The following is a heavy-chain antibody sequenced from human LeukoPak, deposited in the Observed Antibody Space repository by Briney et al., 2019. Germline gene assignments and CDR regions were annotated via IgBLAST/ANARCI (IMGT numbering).Heavy chain of an antibody. CDR3: ASLVDDCSSTSCYNGGYYGMDV. V-gene: IGHV3-21*01. J-gene: IGHJ6*02. CDR2: ISSSSSYI. D-gene: IGHD2-2*02. CDR1: GFTFSSYS. Sequence: GGSLRLSCAASGFTFSSYSMNWVRQAPGKGLEWVSSISSSSSYIYYADSVKGRFTISRDNAKNSLYLQMNSLRAEDTAVYYYASLVDDCSSTSCYNGGYYGMDVWGQGTTVTVSS.